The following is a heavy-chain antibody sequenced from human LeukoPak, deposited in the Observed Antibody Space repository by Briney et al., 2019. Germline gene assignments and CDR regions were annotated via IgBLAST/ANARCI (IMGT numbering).Heavy chain of an antibody. V-gene: IGHV3-66*01. Sequence: QPGGSLRLSCAASGFTVSSYCMGSVRQAPGKGLEWVSVIYSGGSTYYADSVKGRFTISRDNSKNTLYLQMNSLRAEDTAVYYWAKRGSGWYYSPFDYWGQGTLVTVSS. CDR1: GFTVSSYC. CDR2: IYSGGST. CDR3: AKRGSGWYYSPFDY. D-gene: IGHD6-19*01. J-gene: IGHJ4*02.